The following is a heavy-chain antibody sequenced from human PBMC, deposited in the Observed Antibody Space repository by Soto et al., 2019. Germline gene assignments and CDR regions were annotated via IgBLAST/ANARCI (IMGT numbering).Heavy chain of an antibody. J-gene: IGHJ4*02. CDR1: GGSISSGGYY. Sequence: SEPLALTCTVSGGSISSGGYYWSWIRQHPGKGLEWIGYIYYSGSTYYNPSLKSRVTISVDTSKNQFSLKLSSVTAADTAVYYCARHVQMAPIRFCYFDDWGQGSLV. V-gene: IGHV4-31*03. D-gene: IGHD5-12*01. CDR2: IYYSGST. CDR3: ARHVQMAPIRFCYFDD.